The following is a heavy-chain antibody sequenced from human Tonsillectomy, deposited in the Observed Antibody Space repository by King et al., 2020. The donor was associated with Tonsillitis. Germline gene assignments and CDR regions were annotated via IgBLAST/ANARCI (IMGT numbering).Heavy chain of an antibody. V-gene: IGHV4-39*01. Sequence: QLQLQESGPGLVKPSETLSLTCTVSGGSISSSSYYWGWIRQPPGKGLEWIGTIYYTGSTHYNPSLKSRVTISVDTSKNQFSLKLSYVTAADTAVYYCARSPPYYDFWNDAFDIWGQGTMVTVSS. J-gene: IGHJ3*02. D-gene: IGHD3-3*01. CDR1: GGSISSSSYY. CDR3: ARSPPYYDFWNDAFDI. CDR2: IYYTGST.